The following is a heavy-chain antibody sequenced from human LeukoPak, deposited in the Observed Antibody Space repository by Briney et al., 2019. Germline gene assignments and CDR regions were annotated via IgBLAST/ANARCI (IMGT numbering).Heavy chain of an antibody. J-gene: IGHJ4*02. CDR2: IHYSGST. D-gene: IGHD5-24*01. Sequence: PSETLSLTCTVSGGSISNYYWSWIRQPPGKGLEWIGYIHYSGSTNYNPSLKSRVTISVDTSKNQFSLKLSSVTAADTAVYYCARAREMATIKDYWGQGTLVTVSS. CDR3: ARAREMATIKDY. CDR1: GGSISNYY. V-gene: IGHV4-59*01.